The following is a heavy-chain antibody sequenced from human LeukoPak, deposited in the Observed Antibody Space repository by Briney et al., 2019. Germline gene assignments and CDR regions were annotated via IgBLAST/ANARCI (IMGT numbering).Heavy chain of an antibody. Sequence: SETLSLTCTVSGGSISSGSYYWSWIRQPAGKGLEWIGRIYTSGSTNYNPSLKSRVTISVDTSKNQFSLKLSSVTAADTAVYYCARGAAMVAFDPWGQGTLVTVSS. J-gene: IGHJ5*02. CDR2: IYTSGST. CDR1: GGSISSGSYY. D-gene: IGHD5-18*01. V-gene: IGHV4-61*02. CDR3: ARGAAMVAFDP.